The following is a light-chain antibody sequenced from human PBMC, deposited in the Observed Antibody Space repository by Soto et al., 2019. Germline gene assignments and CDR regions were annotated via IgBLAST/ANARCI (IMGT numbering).Light chain of an antibody. CDR3: QPYYSPLGALFV. CDR1: GSNIGAGYD. V-gene: IGLV1-40*01. Sequence: QSVLTQPPSVSGAPGQRVTISCTGSGSNIGAGYDVHWYQHRPGTAPKLLVFGDSHRPSGVPDRFSGSKSGTSASLAITGPQVEDGGGYFGQPYYSPLGALFVFGAGTTATVL. J-gene: IGLJ1*01. CDR2: GDS.